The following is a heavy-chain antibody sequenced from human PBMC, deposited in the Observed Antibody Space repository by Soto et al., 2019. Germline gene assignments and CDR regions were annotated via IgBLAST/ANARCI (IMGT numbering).Heavy chain of an antibody. D-gene: IGHD6-19*01. V-gene: IGHV3-30*18. CDR1: GFTFSSYG. CDR2: ISYDGSNK. CDR3: AKDRGSGGDHVYLDADY. J-gene: IGHJ4*02. Sequence: QVQLVESGGGVVQPGRSLRLSCAASGFTFSSYGMHWVRQAPGKGLEWVAVISYDGSNKYYADSVKGRFTISRDNSKNTLYLQMKSLQAEDTAVYYCAKDRGSGGDHVYLDADYWGQGTLVTVSS.